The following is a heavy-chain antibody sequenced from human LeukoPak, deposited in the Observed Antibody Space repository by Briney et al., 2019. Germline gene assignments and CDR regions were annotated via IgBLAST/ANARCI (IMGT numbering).Heavy chain of an antibody. J-gene: IGHJ4*02. CDR2: IYYSGST. D-gene: IGHD2-2*01. Sequence: SETLSLTCTVSGGSISSYYWSWIRQPPGKGLEWIGYIYYSGSTNYNPSLKSRVTISVDTSKNQFSLKLSSVTAADTAVYYCARDHCSSTSCYFDGWGQGTLVTVSS. CDR3: ARDHCSSTSCYFDG. V-gene: IGHV4-59*01. CDR1: GGSISSYY.